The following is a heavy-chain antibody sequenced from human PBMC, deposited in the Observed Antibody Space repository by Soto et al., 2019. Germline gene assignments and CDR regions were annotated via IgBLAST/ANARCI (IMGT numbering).Heavy chain of an antibody. CDR1: GGIFSTYA. CDR3: ARDRDDYGSGNYYNRIDI. D-gene: IGHD3-10*01. V-gene: IGHV1-69*01. CDR2: IIPIFGTP. Sequence: QVQLVQSGAEVKKPGSSVKVSCKASGGIFSTYAISWLRRAPGQGLEWMGGIIPIFGTPNYAQRFQGRVTITADESTSTAYMELSRLRCEDTAVYYCARDRDDYGSGNYYNRIDIWGQGTLVTVSS. J-gene: IGHJ4*02.